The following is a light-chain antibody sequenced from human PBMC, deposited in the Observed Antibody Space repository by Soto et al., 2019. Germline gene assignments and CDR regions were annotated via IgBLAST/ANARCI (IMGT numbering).Light chain of an antibody. CDR3: QQYNSYSL. CDR2: DAS. V-gene: IGKV1-5*01. Sequence: DIQMTQSPSTLSASVGDRVTITCRASQRISSWLAWYQQKPGKAPKLMIYDASSLESGVPSRFSGSGSGTEFTLTISSLQPDDFATYYCQQYNSYSLFGGGTKVEIK. J-gene: IGKJ4*01. CDR1: QRISSW.